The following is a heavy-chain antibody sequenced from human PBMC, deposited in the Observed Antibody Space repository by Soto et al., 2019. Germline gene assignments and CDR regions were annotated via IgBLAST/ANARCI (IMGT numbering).Heavy chain of an antibody. J-gene: IGHJ4*02. D-gene: IGHD1-20*01. CDR2: VFYTGFT. Sequence: SETLSLTCTVSGGSISYYYWGWLRQSPGKGPEWIGSVFYTGFTSYNPSLESRVSVSVDTSKNQFSLKVSGVSAADTAVYYWATSQKGYNWNYFDHWGQGALVTVSS. CDR1: GGSISYYY. V-gene: IGHV4-39*01. CDR3: ATSQKGYNWNYFDH.